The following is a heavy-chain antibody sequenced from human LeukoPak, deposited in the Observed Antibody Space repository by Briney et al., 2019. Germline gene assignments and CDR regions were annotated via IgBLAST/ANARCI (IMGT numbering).Heavy chain of an antibody. J-gene: IGHJ4*02. D-gene: IGHD1-26*01. Sequence: ASVKVSCKASGYTFTSYDINWVRQATGQGLEWMGWMNPNSGNTGYAQKFQGRVTITTDESTSTAYMELGSLRSEDTAVYYCARTGVGTTMFDDRYYFDYWGQGTLVTVSS. V-gene: IGHV1-8*01. CDR2: MNPNSGNT. CDR1: GYTFTSYD. CDR3: ARTGVGTTMFDDRYYFDY.